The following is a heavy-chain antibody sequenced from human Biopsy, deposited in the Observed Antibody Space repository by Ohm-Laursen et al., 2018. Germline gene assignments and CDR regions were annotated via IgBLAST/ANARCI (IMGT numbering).Heavy chain of an antibody. CDR1: GDSVSSGSFY. CDR3: ARVGAGAPSIDYFDY. Sequence: GTLSLTCTVSGDSVSSGSFYWTWIRQPPGQGLEYIGYIYDRGSTANYNPSLKSRVTISVDRSKNHFSLELSSVTAADTAAYYCARVGAGAPSIDYFDYWGQGALVTVSS. J-gene: IGHJ4*02. CDR2: IYDRGSTA. D-gene: IGHD1-26*01. V-gene: IGHV4-61*03.